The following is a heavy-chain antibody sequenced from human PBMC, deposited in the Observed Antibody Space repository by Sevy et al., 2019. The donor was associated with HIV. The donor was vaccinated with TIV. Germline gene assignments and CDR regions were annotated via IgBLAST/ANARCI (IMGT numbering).Heavy chain of an antibody. D-gene: IGHD6-6*01. V-gene: IGHV1-69*13. CDR1: GGTFSSYA. J-gene: IGHJ4*02. CDR3: ARGVEYSSLVGLDY. CDR2: IIPIFGTA. Sequence: ASVKVSRKASGGTFSSYAISWVRQAPGQGLEWMGGIIPIFGTANYAQKFQGRVTITADESTSTAYMELSSLRSEDTAVYYCARGVEYSSLVGLDYWGQGTLVTVSS.